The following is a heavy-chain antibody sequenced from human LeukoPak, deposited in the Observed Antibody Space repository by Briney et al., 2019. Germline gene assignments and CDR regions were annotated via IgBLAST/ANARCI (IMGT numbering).Heavy chain of an antibody. D-gene: IGHD4-23*01. V-gene: IGHV1-2*02. CDR3: ARDYGGNSRAS. CDR2: INPDNGGT. Sequence: ASVRLSCKASGYTFSAYYLHWVRQAPGQGLEWMGWINPDNGGTNYAQKFQGRVTMTRDTSISTAYMELSSLRSDDTAVYYCARDYGGNSRASWGQGTLVTVSS. CDR1: GYTFSAYY. J-gene: IGHJ5*02.